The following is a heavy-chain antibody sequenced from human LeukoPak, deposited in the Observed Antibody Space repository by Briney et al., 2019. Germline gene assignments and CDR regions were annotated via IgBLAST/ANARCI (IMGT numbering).Heavy chain of an antibody. D-gene: IGHD6-13*01. CDR3: AKVPAAAVPFDY. V-gene: IGHV3-23*01. CDR2: ISGSGGST. Sequence: PGGSLRLSCAASGFTFDDYAMSWVRQAPGKGLEWVSAISGSGGSTYYADSVKGRFTISRDNSKNTLYLRMNSLRAEDTAVYYCAKVPAAAVPFDYWGQGTLVTVSS. CDR1: GFTFDDYA. J-gene: IGHJ4*02.